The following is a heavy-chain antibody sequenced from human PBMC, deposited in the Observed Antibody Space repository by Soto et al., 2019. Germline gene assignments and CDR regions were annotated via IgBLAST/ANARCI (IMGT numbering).Heavy chain of an antibody. CDR3: AKVAEYMVYAIHGGFLDY. D-gene: IGHD2-8*01. J-gene: IGHJ4*02. V-gene: IGHV3-23*01. Sequence: GGSLRLSCAASGFTFSSYAMSWVRQAPGKGLEWVSAISGSGGSTYYADSVKGRFTISRDNSKNTLYLQMNSLRAEDTAVYYCAKVAEYMVYAIHGGFLDYWGQGTLVTVSS. CDR1: GFTFSSYA. CDR2: ISGSGGST.